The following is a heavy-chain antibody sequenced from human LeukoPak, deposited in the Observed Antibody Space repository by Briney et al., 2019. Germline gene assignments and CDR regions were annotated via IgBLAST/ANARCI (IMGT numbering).Heavy chain of an antibody. Sequence: PGGSLRLSCAASGFTFSSYAMSWVRQAPGKGLEWASAISGSGGSTYYADSVKGRFTISRDNSKNTLYLQMNSLRAEDTAVYYCAKDPGYSSGPFDYWGQGTLVTVSS. J-gene: IGHJ4*02. CDR1: GFTFSSYA. V-gene: IGHV3-23*01. CDR3: AKDPGYSSGPFDY. D-gene: IGHD6-19*01. CDR2: ISGSGGST.